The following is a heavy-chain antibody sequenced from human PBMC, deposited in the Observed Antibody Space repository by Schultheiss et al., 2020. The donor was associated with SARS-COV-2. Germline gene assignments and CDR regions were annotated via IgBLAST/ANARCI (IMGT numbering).Heavy chain of an antibody. J-gene: IGHJ4*02. CDR3: ARGDTDHFDS. D-gene: IGHD5-18*01. CDR2: IYYSGST. CDR1: GGSISSYY. V-gene: IGHV4-59*01. Sequence: SETLSLTCTVSGGSISSYYWSWIRQPPGKGLEWIGYIYYSGSTNYSPSLKSRVTISVDTSKSQFSLKLNSVTAADTAVYYCARGDTDHFDSWGQGALVTVSS.